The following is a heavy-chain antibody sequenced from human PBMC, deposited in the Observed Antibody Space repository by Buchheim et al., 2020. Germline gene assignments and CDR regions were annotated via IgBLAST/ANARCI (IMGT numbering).Heavy chain of an antibody. CDR2: ISPYNGNT. V-gene: IGHV1-18*01. J-gene: IGHJ6*02. Sequence: QVQLVQSGAEVKKPGASVKVSCKASGYIFTSYGISWVRQAPGQGLEWMGWISPYNGNTDYGQNFQDRVSMTTDPSTPTAYMELTSLRSDDTAVYYCARAYCSGGTCPYYYYFGMDVWGQGTT. CDR3: ARAYCSGGTCPYYYYFGMDV. D-gene: IGHD2-15*01. CDR1: GYIFTSYG.